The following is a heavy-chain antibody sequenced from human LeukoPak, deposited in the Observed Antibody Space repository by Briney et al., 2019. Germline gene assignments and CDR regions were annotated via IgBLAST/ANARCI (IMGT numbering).Heavy chain of an antibody. V-gene: IGHV3-11*05. CDR2: ISSSGSYR. CDR1: GFTFRDYY. J-gene: IGHJ4*02. CDR3: ARADSSSWFDY. D-gene: IGHD6-13*01. Sequence: GGSLRLSCDASGFTFRDYYMTWIRQAPGKGLEWVSHISSSGSYRNYADSVKGRFTISRDNAKNSLYLQMNSLRADDTAVYYCARADSSSWFDYWGQGVLVTVSS.